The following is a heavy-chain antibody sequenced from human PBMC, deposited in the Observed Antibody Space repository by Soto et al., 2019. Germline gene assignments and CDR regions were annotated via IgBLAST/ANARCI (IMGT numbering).Heavy chain of an antibody. CDR2: IIPIFGTA. CDR3: ALSYASGGYSSSSFRSPFDY. D-gene: IGHD6-6*01. CDR1: GGTFSSYA. J-gene: IGHJ4*02. V-gene: IGHV1-69*01. Sequence: QVQLVQSGAEVKKPGSSVKVSCKASGGTFSSYAISWVRQAPGQGLEWMGGIIPIFGTANYAQKFQGRVTITADESTSTAYMELSSLRSEATAVYYCALSYASGGYSSSSFRSPFDYWGQGTLVTVSS.